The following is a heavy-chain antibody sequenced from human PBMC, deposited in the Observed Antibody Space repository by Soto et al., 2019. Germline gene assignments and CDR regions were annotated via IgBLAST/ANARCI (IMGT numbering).Heavy chain of an antibody. CDR1: GYTFGSYW. CDR2: INMDASEK. J-gene: IGHJ4*01. V-gene: IGHV3-7*01. D-gene: IGHD3-10*01. Sequence: PGGSLRLSCAASGYTFGSYWMSWVRQAPGKGLEWLATINMDASEKKYVDSVKRRFTRSRYNAKNSLYLQMDSLRAEDTAVYYCARDSVYGSAGSVKHYLDFWDHGTLVTVSS. CDR3: ARDSVYGSAGSVKHYLDF.